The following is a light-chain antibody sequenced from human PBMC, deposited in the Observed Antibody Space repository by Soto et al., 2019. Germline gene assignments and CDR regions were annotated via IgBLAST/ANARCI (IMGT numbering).Light chain of an antibody. Sequence: EIVLTQSPGTLSLSPGERATLSCRASQSISNSYLAWYQQKPGQAPRLLIYGASSRATDIPDRFSGRGSVTDFTLTISRLEPEDFAVYFCQQYGSSPRTFGQGTKVDIK. J-gene: IGKJ1*01. CDR2: GAS. CDR1: QSISNSY. V-gene: IGKV3-20*01. CDR3: QQYGSSPRT.